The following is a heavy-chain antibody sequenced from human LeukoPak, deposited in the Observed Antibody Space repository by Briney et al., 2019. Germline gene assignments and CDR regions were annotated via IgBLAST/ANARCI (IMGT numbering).Heavy chain of an antibody. CDR1: GFTFSSYA. V-gene: IGHV3-23*01. CDR3: AKSAGYCSGGSCYDCYYMDV. D-gene: IGHD2-15*01. J-gene: IGHJ6*03. CDR2: ISGSGGST. Sequence: GGSLRLSCAASGFTFSSYAMSWVRQAPGKGLEWVSAISGSGGSTYYADSVKGRFTISRDNSKNTLYLQMNSLRAEDTAVYYCAKSAGYCSGGSCYDCYYMDVWGKGTTVTVSS.